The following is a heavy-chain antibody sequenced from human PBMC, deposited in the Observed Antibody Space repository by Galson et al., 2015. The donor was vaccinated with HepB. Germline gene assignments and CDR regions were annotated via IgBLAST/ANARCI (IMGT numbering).Heavy chain of an antibody. CDR1: GGSFSGYY. CDR2: INHSGST. D-gene: IGHD6-13*01. Sequence: ETLSLTCAVYGGSFSGYYWSWLRQPPGKGLEWTGEINHSGSTNYNPSLKSRVTIPVDTSKNQFSLKLSSVTAADTAVYYCARAGSSCYKRANFDYWGQGTLVTVSS. J-gene: IGHJ4*02. CDR3: ARAGSSCYKRANFDY. V-gene: IGHV4-34*01.